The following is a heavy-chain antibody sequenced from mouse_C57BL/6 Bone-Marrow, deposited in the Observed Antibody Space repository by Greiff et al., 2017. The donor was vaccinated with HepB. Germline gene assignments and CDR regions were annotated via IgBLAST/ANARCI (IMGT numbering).Heavy chain of an antibody. CDR3: AREDSNNY. V-gene: IGHV5-4*01. D-gene: IGHD2-5*01. Sequence: EVKLVESGGGLVKPGGSLKLSCAASGFTFSSYAMSWVRQTPEKRLEWVATISDGGSYTYYPDNVKGRFTISRDNAKNNLYLQMSHLKSEDTAMYYSAREDSNNYWGQGTTLTVSS. CDR1: GFTFSSYA. J-gene: IGHJ2*01. CDR2: ISDGGSYT.